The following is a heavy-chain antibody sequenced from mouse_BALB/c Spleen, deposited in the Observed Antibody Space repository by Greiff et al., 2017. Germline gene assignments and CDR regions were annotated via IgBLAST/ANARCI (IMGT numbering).Heavy chain of an antibody. CDR3: ARSYDYDGPYYAMDY. CDR2: IYPYNGGT. Sequence: VQLQQSGPELVKPGASVKISCKASGYTFTDYNMHWVKQSHGKSLEWIGYIYPYNGGTGYNQKFKSKATLTVDNSSSTAYMELRSLTSEDSAVYYCARSYDYDGPYYAMDYWGQGTSVTVSS. D-gene: IGHD2-4*01. CDR1: GYTFTDYN. V-gene: IGHV1S29*02. J-gene: IGHJ4*01.